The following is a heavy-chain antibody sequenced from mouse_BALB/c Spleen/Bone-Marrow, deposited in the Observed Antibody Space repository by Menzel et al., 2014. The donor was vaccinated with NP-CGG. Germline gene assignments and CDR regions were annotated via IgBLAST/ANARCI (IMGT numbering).Heavy chain of an antibody. CDR1: GCTFTSYW. D-gene: IGHD2-1*01. V-gene: IGHV1S41*01. Sequence: DLVKPGASVKLSCKASGCTFTSYWINWIKQRPGQGLEWIGRIAPRSGSTYYNEMFKGKATLTVDTSSSTAYIQLSSLSSEDSAVYFCARFPIYYGNYGAMDYWGQGTSVTVSS. CDR3: ARFPIYYGNYGAMDY. J-gene: IGHJ4*01. CDR2: IAPRSGST.